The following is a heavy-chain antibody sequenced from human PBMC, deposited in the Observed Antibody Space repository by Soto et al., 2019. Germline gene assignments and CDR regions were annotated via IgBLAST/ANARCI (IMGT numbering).Heavy chain of an antibody. CDR1: GYTFTGYY. V-gene: IGHV1-2*04. CDR3: ARGTYYYGSAGAFDI. CDR2: INPNSGGT. J-gene: IGHJ3*02. Sequence: ASVKVSCKASGYTFTGYYMHWVRQAPGQGLEWMGWINPNSGGTNYAQKFQGWVTMTRDTSISTAYMELSRLRSDDTAVYYCARGTYYYGSAGAFDIWGQGTMVTVSS. D-gene: IGHD3-10*01.